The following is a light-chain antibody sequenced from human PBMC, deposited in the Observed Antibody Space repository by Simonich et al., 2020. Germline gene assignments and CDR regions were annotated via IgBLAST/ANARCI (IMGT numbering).Light chain of an antibody. CDR2: DAS. CDR1: QSVSSY. CDR3: QQRSNWPPYT. J-gene: IGKJ2*01. Sequence: EIVMTQSPATLSLSPGGRATLSCRASQSVSSYLAWYQQKPGQAPRLLIYDASNRATGLPARFSGSGSGTAVTLTISRLEPEDFAVYYCQQRSNWPPYTFGQGTKLEIK. V-gene: IGKV3-11*01.